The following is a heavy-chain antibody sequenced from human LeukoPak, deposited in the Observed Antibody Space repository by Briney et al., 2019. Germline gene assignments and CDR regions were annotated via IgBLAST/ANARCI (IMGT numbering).Heavy chain of an antibody. Sequence: GGSLQISCQGSGYSFTSYWIGWGRQVPGKGRGGMGIIYPGDSDTRYSPSFQSQVTISADKSISTAYLQWSSLKASDTAMYYCASSGKTYYYDSSGPMPFDYWGQGTLVTVSS. D-gene: IGHD3-22*01. V-gene: IGHV5-51*01. CDR3: ASSGKTYYYDSSGPMPFDY. CDR1: GYSFTSYW. CDR2: IYPGDSDT. J-gene: IGHJ4*02.